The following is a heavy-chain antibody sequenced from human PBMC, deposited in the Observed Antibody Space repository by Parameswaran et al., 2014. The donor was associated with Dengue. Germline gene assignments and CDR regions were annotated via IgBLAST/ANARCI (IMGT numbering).Heavy chain of an antibody. D-gene: IGHD1-1*01. CDR2: IYPGDSET. J-gene: IGHJ5*02. V-gene: IGHV5-51*01. Sequence: VRQMPGKGLEWMGIIYPGDSETRYSPSFQGQVTISADESINTAYLQLSSLKASDTAMYYCARLPELEPELDNWFDP. CDR3: ARLPELEPELDNWFDP.